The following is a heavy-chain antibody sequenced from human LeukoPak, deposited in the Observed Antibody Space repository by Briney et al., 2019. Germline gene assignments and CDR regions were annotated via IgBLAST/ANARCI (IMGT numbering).Heavy chain of an antibody. J-gene: IGHJ5*02. Sequence: PSETLSLTCTVSGGSISSGSYYWSWIRQPAGKGLEWIGRIYTSGSTNYNPSLKSRVTISVDTSKNQFSLKLSSVTAADTAVYYCARSPLVVPAASFDPWGQGTLVTVSS. V-gene: IGHV4-61*02. CDR1: GGSISSGSYY. CDR2: IYTSGST. D-gene: IGHD2-2*01. CDR3: ARSPLVVPAASFDP.